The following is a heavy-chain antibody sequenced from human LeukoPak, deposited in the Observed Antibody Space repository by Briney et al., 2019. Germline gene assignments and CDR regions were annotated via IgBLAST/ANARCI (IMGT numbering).Heavy chain of an antibody. CDR3: AKDKGYGGNDGDAFDI. J-gene: IGHJ3*02. CDR1: GFTFSSYE. V-gene: IGHV3-48*03. D-gene: IGHD4/OR15-4a*01. CDR2: ISSSGGTI. Sequence: GGSLRLSCAASGFTFSSYEMNWVRQAPGKGLEWVSYISSSGGTIFYADSVKGRFTISRDNSKNSLYLQMNSLRTEDTALYYCAKDKGYGGNDGDAFDIWGQGTMVTVSS.